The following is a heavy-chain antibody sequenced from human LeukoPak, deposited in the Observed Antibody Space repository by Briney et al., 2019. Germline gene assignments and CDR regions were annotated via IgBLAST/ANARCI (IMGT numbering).Heavy chain of an antibody. CDR3: ARDVSLQGPMVRGVIMVNWFDP. V-gene: IGHV6-1*01. CDR1: GDSVSSNSAA. Sequence: SQTLSLTCAISGDSVSSNSAAWNWIRQSPSRGLEWLGRTYYRSKWYNDYAVSVKSRITINPDTSKNQFSLQLNSVTPEDTAVYYCARDVSLQGPMVRGVIMVNWFDPWGQGTLVTVSS. J-gene: IGHJ5*02. CDR2: TYYRSKWYN. D-gene: IGHD3-10*01.